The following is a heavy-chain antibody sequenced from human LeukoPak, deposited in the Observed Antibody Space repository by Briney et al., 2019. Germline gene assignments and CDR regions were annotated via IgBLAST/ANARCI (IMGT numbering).Heavy chain of an antibody. CDR1: GASLSTSS. CDR3: ARHFSNGWYDK. Sequence: SETLSLTCTVSGASLSTSSWTWIRQPPGKGLECIGFIYYSGTAHYHPSLKSRVTISRDTSKNQFSLRLSSVTAADTAVYYCARHFSNGWYDKWGQGTLVTVS. D-gene: IGHD6-19*01. CDR2: IYYSGTA. V-gene: IGHV4-59*08. J-gene: IGHJ4*02.